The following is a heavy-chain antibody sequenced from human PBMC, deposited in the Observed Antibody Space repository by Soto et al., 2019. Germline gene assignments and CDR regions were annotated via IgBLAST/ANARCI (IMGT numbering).Heavy chain of an antibody. D-gene: IGHD2-15*01. J-gene: IGHJ6*02. CDR1: GYTFTSYA. V-gene: IGHV1-3*01. CDR3: AREYCSGGSCPLYYGMDV. Sequence: QVQLVQSGAEVKKPGASVKVSCKASGYTFTSYAMHWVRQAPGQRLEWMGWINAGNGNTKYSQKFQGRVTITRDTYEGTAYMEMGSLRSEDTAVYYCAREYCSGGSCPLYYGMDVWGQGTTVTVSS. CDR2: INAGNGNT.